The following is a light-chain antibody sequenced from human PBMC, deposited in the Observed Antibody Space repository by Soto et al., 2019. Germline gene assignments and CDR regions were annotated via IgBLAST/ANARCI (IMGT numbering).Light chain of an antibody. J-gene: IGLJ1*01. CDR3: GTWDSSLCAYV. CDR2: DNN. CDR1: SSNIGNKY. V-gene: IGLV1-51*01. Sequence: QSVLTQPPSVSAAPGQKVTISCSGSSSNIGNKYVSWYQQLPGTAPKLLIYDNNKRPSGIPDRFSGSKSGTSATLGITGLQTGDEADYYCGTWDSSLCAYVFGTGTKVTV.